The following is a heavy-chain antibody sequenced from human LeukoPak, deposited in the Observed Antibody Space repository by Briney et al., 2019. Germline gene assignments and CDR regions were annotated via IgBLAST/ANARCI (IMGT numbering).Heavy chain of an antibody. D-gene: IGHD3-22*01. CDR1: GGSISSYY. Sequence: PSETLSLTCTVSGGSISSYYWSWIRQPAGKGLEWIGRIYTSGSTNYNPSLKSRVTMSVDTSKNQFSLKLSSVTAADTAVYYCARELKYYYDSSGYYSYYFDYWGQGTPVTVSS. CDR3: ARELKYYYDSSGYYSYYFDY. J-gene: IGHJ4*02. V-gene: IGHV4-4*07. CDR2: IYTSGST.